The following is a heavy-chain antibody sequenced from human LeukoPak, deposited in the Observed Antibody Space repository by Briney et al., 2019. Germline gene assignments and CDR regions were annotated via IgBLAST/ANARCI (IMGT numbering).Heavy chain of an antibody. Sequence: PSQALSLTCTVSGGSISRYYWSWIRQPSGKGLEWIGYISYSGSTNYNPSLQSRVTISVDTSKNQFSLKLSSVTAADTAVYYCASAGQDGYGGNSVNFDYWGQGTLVTVSS. CDR3: ASAGQDGYGGNSVNFDY. J-gene: IGHJ4*02. CDR1: GGSISRYY. D-gene: IGHD4-23*01. V-gene: IGHV4-59*01. CDR2: ISYSGST.